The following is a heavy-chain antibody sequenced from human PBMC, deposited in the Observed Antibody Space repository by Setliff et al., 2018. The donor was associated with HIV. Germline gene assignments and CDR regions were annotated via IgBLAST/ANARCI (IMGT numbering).Heavy chain of an antibody. D-gene: IGHD3-3*01. CDR3: ARSFTYNFWSGLAGDAFDI. Sequence: SETLSLTCAVSGYSISSGYYWIWIRQPAGKGLEWIGRIYTSGSTNYNPSLKSRVTMSVDTSKNQFSLKLSSVTAADTAVYYCARSFTYNFWSGLAGDAFDIWGQGTMVTVSS. CDR2: IYTSGST. J-gene: IGHJ3*02. CDR1: GYSISSGYY. V-gene: IGHV4-4*07.